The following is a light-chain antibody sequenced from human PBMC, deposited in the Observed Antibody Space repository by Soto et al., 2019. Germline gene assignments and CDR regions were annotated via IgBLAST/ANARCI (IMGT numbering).Light chain of an antibody. CDR3: QQYNSVPRT. J-gene: IGKJ1*01. CDR2: KAS. CDR1: QSISSW. Sequence: DIQMTQSPSTLSASVGDRVTITCRASQSISSWLAWYQQKPGKAPKLLIYKASSLESGFPSSFSGSGSGTEFTLTISSLQPDDFATYYCQQYNSVPRTFGQGTKVEIK. V-gene: IGKV1-5*03.